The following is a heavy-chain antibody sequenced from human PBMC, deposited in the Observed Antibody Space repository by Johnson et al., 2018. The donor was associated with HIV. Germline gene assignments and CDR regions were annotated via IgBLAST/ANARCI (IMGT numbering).Heavy chain of an antibody. J-gene: IGHJ3*02. CDR3: ARETGDPVVPAARDAFDI. Sequence: VQLVESGGGLVQPGRSLRLSCAASGFTFDDYAMHWVRQAPGKGLEWVSGIRWNSGSIGYADSVKGRFTISRDNAKNSLYLQMNSLRAEDTAVYYRARETGDPVVPAARDAFDIWGQGTMVTVSS. D-gene: IGHD2-2*01. CDR2: IRWNSGSI. CDR1: GFTFDDYA. V-gene: IGHV3-9*01.